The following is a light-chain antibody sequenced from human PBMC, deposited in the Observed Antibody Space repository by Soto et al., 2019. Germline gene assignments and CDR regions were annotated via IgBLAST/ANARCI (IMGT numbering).Light chain of an antibody. V-gene: IGKV3-11*01. Sequence: IVLTQSPCTLSLSAGERATLSCGASQSVSNNYLAWYQQKPGQAPRLLIYGASNRATGIPARFSGSGYGADFNLTISSLEPEDFALYYCQQHINWPLTFGGGTKVDIK. CDR2: GAS. CDR1: QSVSNNY. CDR3: QQHINWPLT. J-gene: IGKJ4*01.